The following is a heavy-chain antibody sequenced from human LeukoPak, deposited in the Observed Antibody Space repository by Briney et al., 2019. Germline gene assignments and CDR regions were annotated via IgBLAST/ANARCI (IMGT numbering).Heavy chain of an antibody. Sequence: GGSLRLSCAASGFTFSSYAMHWVRQAPGKGLEWVAVISYDGSNKYYADSVKGRFTISRDNSKNTLYLQMGSLRAEDMAVYYCAREHRLGYFDYWGQGTLVTVSS. CDR1: GFTFSSYA. CDR3: AREHRLGYFDY. V-gene: IGHV3-30-3*01. J-gene: IGHJ4*02. CDR2: ISYDGSNK.